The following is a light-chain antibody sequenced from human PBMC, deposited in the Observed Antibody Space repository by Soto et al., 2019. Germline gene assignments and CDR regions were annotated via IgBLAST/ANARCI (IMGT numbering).Light chain of an antibody. V-gene: IGKV3-20*01. CDR1: QSLSGNY. Sequence: NVLTQSPGTLSLSPGERATLSCRASQSLSGNYLAWYQQKPGQAPRVLLYRASIRATGISDRFSGSGSGTDFTLTISRLEPEDFAVYYWQHYGASPWTFGQGTKVEIK. CDR3: QHYGASPWT. J-gene: IGKJ1*01. CDR2: RAS.